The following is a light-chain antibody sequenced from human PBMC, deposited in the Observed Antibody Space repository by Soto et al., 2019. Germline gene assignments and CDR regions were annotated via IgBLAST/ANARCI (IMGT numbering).Light chain of an antibody. V-gene: IGLV1-40*01. Sequence: QSVLTQPPSVSGAPGQRVTISCTGSSSNIGAGYDVHWYQQLPGTAPKLLIYGNNNRPSGVPDRFSGSKSGTSASLAITGLQADHEADYYCPSYDSSLSGSGVFGGGTKLTVL. CDR2: GNN. CDR3: PSYDSSLSGSGV. J-gene: IGLJ3*02. CDR1: SSNIGAGYD.